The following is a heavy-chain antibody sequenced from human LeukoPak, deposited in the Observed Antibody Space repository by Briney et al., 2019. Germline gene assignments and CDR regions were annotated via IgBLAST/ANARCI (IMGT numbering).Heavy chain of an antibody. CDR3: ARERSLWPPAIDY. V-gene: IGHV3-7*03. D-gene: IGHD2/OR15-2a*01. CDR2: IKKDGSEK. J-gene: IGHJ4*02. CDR1: GFTFSRHW. Sequence: GGSLRLSCTASGFTFSRHWMSWVRQAPGKGLEWVANIKKDGSEKYYVDSVKGRFTISRDNTKNSLYLQMKSLRAEEKAVYNCARERSLWPPAIDYWGQGTLVTVSS.